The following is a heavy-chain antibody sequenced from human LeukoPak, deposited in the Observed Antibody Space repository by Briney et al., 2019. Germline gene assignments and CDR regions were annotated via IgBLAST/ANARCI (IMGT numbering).Heavy chain of an antibody. J-gene: IGHJ4*02. V-gene: IGHV3-21*01. CDR1: GSTFSSYS. CDR2: ISSSSSYI. CDR3: ARDLGTDYSY. Sequence: GGSLRLSCAASGSTFSSYSMNWVRQAPGKGLEWVSSISSSSSYIYYADSVKGRFTISRDNAKNSLYLQMNSLRAEDTAVYYCARDLGTDYSYWGQGTLVTVSS. D-gene: IGHD2-21*01.